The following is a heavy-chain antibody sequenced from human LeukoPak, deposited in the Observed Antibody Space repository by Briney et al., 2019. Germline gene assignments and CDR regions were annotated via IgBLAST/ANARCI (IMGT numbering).Heavy chain of an antibody. CDR1: GYTLTGYY. D-gene: IGHD3-10*01. Sequence: GASVKVSCKASGYTLTGYYMHWVRQAPGPGVEWMGWINPNSGGTNYAQKFQGRVTMTRDTSISPAYMELSRLRSDDTGVYYCAKVTYYYGSGSYSDYWGQGTLVTVSS. V-gene: IGHV1-2*02. J-gene: IGHJ4*02. CDR2: INPNSGGT. CDR3: AKVTYYYGSGSYSDY.